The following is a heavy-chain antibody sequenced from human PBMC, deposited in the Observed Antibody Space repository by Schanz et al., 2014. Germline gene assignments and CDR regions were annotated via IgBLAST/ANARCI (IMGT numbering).Heavy chain of an antibody. CDR3: ARGRQQLGSFDY. CDR2: IGHSGNT. J-gene: IGHJ4*02. CDR1: GFNFKAYA. Sequence: AQLLESGGGLVQPGGSLRLSCAASGFNFKAYAMSWIRQPPGKGLEWIGDIGHSGNTKDNPSLKSRVTMSVETSKNQFSLNLSSVTAADTAVYYCARGRQQLGSFDYWGPGTLXSVAS. V-gene: IGHV4-34*01. D-gene: IGHD6-13*01.